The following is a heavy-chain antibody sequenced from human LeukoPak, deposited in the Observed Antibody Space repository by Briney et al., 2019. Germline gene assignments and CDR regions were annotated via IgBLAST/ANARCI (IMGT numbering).Heavy chain of an antibody. D-gene: IGHD2-15*01. CDR1: GGSISNYY. J-gene: IGHJ5*02. CDR2: IYSSGIT. CDR3: ARQGDNSKWYVWFDP. Sequence: SETLSLTCTVSGGSISNYYWSWIRQPPGKGLEWIGYIYSSGITNNNPSLKSRVTISVDTCKNQFSLKLRSVTAADTAVYYCARQGDNSKWYVWFDPWGQGTLVTVSS. V-gene: IGHV4-59*08.